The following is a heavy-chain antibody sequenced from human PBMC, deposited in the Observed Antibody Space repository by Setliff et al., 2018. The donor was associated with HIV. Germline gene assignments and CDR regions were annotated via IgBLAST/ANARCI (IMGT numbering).Heavy chain of an antibody. CDR3: ARDPVYYYDTGTYYRSEYFQH. J-gene: IGHJ1*01. V-gene: IGHV4-31*03. Sequence: SETLSLTCTVSGGSISSSSYYWTWIRHHPGKGLEWIGYIYYSGSTNYNRSLKSRVTISVDTSKNQFSLKLSSVTAADTAVYYCARDPVYYYDTGTYYRSEYFQHWGQGTLVTVSS. D-gene: IGHD3-22*01. CDR1: GGSISSSSYY. CDR2: IYYSGST.